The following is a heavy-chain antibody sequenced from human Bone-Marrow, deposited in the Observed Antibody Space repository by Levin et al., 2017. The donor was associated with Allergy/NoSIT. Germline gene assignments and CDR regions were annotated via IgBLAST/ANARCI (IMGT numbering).Heavy chain of an antibody. CDR3: AKTPARCSDTDCRGLFDY. CDR2: ISGSRGAT. Sequence: GESLKISCGASGFTFSTYAMSWVRQAPGKGPEWLCMISGSRGATYYADFLKGRFTISRDNSKNTLYLQMDSLRAEDTAIYYCAKTPARCSDTDCRGLFDYWGQGALVTVSS. D-gene: IGHD2-15*01. CDR1: GFTFSTYA. V-gene: IGHV3-23*01. J-gene: IGHJ4*02.